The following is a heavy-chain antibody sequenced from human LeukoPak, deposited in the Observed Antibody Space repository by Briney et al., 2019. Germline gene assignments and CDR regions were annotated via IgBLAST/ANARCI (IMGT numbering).Heavy chain of an antibody. CDR1: GFTFSNYY. CDR2: ISRSGDTI. CDR3: ARDHVGYSYYMDV. V-gene: IGHV3-11*04. D-gene: IGHD1-26*01. J-gene: IGHJ6*03. Sequence: GGSLRLSCAASGFTFSNYYMGWIRQAPGKGLEWMSYISRSGDTIHYADSVKGRFTISRDNAKNFLFLEMNSLRAEDTAVYYCARDHVGYSYYMDVWGRGTTVTVSS.